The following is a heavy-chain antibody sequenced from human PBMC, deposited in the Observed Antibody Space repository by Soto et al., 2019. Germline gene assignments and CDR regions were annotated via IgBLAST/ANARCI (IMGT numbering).Heavy chain of an antibody. D-gene: IGHD3-3*01. CDR3: VKPRGYNDFWSGYVFDY. V-gene: IGHV3-64D*06. Sequence: GSLRLSCSASGFSISAYAMHWVRQAPGKGPEYVSAISSNGGTTYYADSVKGRFTISRDNSKNTLYLQMSSLRAEDTAVYYCVKPRGYNDFWSGYVFDYWGQGALVTVSS. CDR2: ISSNGGTT. CDR1: GFSISAYA. J-gene: IGHJ4*02.